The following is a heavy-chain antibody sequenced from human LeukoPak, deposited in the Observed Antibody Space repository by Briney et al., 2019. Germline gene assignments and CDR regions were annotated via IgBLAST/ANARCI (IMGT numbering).Heavy chain of an antibody. V-gene: IGHV3-21*01. J-gene: IGHJ6*02. D-gene: IGHD3-9*01. CDR2: ISSSSSYI. CDR3: ARDPNILTGCLVMPAYYYYGMDV. Sequence: GGSLRLSCAASGFTFSSYSMNWVRQAPGKGLEWVSSISSSSSYIYYADSVKGRFTISRDNAKNSLYLQMNSLRAEDTAVYYCARDPNILTGCLVMPAYYYYGMDVWGQGTTVTVSS. CDR1: GFTFSSYS.